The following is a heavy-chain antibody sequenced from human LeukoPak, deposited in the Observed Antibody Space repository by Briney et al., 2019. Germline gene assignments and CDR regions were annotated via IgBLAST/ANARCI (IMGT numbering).Heavy chain of an antibody. CDR3: AKSPGIAVAGPLYYFDY. CDR2: ISGSGGST. CDR1: GFTFSSYA. Sequence: GGSLRLSCAASGFTFSSYAMSWVRQAPGKGLEWVSAISGSGGSTYYADSVKGRFTISRDNSKNTLYLQMNSLRAEDTTVYYCAKSPGIAVAGPLYYFDYWGQGTLVTVSS. D-gene: IGHD6-19*01. J-gene: IGHJ4*02. V-gene: IGHV3-23*01.